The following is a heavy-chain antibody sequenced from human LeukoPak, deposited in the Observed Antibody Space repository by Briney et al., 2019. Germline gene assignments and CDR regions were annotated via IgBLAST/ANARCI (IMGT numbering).Heavy chain of an antibody. CDR1: GGSISVSSHY. D-gene: IGHD2-2*01. CDR3: ARSPYCSSTSCPLAAY. V-gene: IGHV4-39*07. CDR2: SYYSGSA. Sequence: SETLSLTCTVSGGSISVSSHYWGWIRQPPGKGLEWIGSSYYSGSAYYNPSLKSRVTISVDTSKNQFSLKLSSVTAADTAVYYCARSPYCSSTSCPLAAYWGQGTLVTVSS. J-gene: IGHJ4*02.